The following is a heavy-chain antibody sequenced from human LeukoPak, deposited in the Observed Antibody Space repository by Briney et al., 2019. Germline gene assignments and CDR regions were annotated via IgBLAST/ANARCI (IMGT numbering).Heavy chain of an antibody. V-gene: IGHV4-59*01. CDR1: GGSISSYY. J-gene: IGHJ4*02. CDR3: VRDSPSGSNWYFDS. CDR2: IYYSGST. D-gene: IGHD6-13*01. Sequence: SETLSLTCTVSGGSISSYYWSWIRQPPGKGLEWIGYIYYSGSTNYNPSLKSRVTISVDTSKNQFSLKLSSVTAADTAVYYCVRDSPSGSNWYFDSWGQGTLVTVSS.